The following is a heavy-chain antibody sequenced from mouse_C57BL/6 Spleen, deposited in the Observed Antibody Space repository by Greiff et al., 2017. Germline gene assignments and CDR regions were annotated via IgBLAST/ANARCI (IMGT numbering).Heavy chain of an antibody. V-gene: IGHV1-62-2*01. D-gene: IGHD1-1*01. Sequence: QVQLKESGAELVKPGASVKLSCKASGYTFTEYTIHWVKQRSGQGLEWIGWFYPGSGSIKYNEKFKDKATLTADKSSSTVYMELSRLTSEDSAVYFCARHEDYYGSSYVGYFDYWGQGTTLTVSS. CDR2: FYPGSGSI. J-gene: IGHJ2*01. CDR1: GYTFTEYT. CDR3: ARHEDYYGSSYVGYFDY.